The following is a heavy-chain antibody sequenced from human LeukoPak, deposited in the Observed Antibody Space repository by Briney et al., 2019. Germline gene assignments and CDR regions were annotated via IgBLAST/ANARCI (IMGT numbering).Heavy chain of an antibody. J-gene: IGHJ6*03. D-gene: IGHD1-14*01. CDR3: ARAQPAGYMDV. CDR1: GGSISSGSYY. CDR2: IYTSGST. V-gene: IGHV4-61*02. Sequence: SETLSLTCTVSGGSISSGSYYWSWIRQPAGKGLEWIGRIYTSGSTNYNPSLKSRVTISVDTSKNQFSLKLSSVTAADTAVYYCARAQPAGYMDVWGKGTTVTVSS.